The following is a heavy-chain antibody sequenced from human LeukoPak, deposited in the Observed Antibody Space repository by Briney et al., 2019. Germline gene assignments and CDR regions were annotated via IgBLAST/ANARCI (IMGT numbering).Heavy chain of an antibody. CDR2: ISGSGGST. CDR3: AKESLGRAMAYDY. CDR1: GFTFSTHA. Sequence: PGGSLRLSCAASGFTFSTHAMHWVRQAPGKGLEWVSAISGSGGSTYYADSVKGRFTISRDNSKNTLYLQMNSLRAEDTAVYYCAKESLGRAMAYDYWGQGTLVTVSS. D-gene: IGHD5-18*01. V-gene: IGHV3-23*01. J-gene: IGHJ4*02.